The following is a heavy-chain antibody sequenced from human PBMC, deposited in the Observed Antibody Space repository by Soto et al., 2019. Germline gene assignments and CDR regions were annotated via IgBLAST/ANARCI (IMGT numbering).Heavy chain of an antibody. V-gene: IGHV1-69*08. Sequence: QVQLVQSGAEVKKPGSSVKVSCKASGGPFSTYTITWVRQAPGQGLEWMGRIIPIIGIINYAQKFQGRVTISADKLTGTAYMELTGLRSDDTAVYYCAGDPDSHYNDSHASSYPWGQGTLVTVSS. CDR2: IIPIIGII. D-gene: IGHD4-4*01. J-gene: IGHJ5*02. CDR1: GGPFSTYT. CDR3: AGDPDSHYNDSHASSYP.